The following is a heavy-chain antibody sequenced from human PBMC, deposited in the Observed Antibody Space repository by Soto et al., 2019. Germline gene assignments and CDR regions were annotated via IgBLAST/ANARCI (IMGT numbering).Heavy chain of an antibody. D-gene: IGHD1-1*01. CDR3: TTAAGTQYYYYYNLDV. CDR1: GFTFSNAY. V-gene: IGHV3-15*07. J-gene: IGHJ6*03. CDR2: IKTKADGGAT. Sequence: EVQLVESGGGLVKPGGSLRLSCAASGFTFSNAYMNWVRQVPGKGLEWVGRIKTKADGGATDYAEPVRDRFTISRDDSKNTLYLQMNSLKTEDTAVYYCTTAAGTQYYYYYNLDVWGQGATVGVSS.